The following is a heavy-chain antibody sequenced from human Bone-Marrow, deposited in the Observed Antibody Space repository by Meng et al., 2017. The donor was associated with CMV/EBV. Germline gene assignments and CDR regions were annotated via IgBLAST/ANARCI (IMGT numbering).Heavy chain of an antibody. CDR1: GFTFSSYS. V-gene: IGHV3-21*04. J-gene: IGHJ4*02. Sequence: GESLKISCAASGFTFSSYSMNWVRQAPGKGLEWVSSISSSSSYIYYADSVKGRFTISRDNSKNTLYLQMNSLRAEDTAVYYCARESRSTSCSKGCDYWGQGTLVTVSS. CDR3: ARESRSTSCSKGCDY. D-gene: IGHD2-2*01. CDR2: ISSSSSYI.